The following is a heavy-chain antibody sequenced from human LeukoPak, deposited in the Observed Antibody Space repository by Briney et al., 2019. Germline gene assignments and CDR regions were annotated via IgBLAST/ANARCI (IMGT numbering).Heavy chain of an antibody. CDR2: IWSHGNDK. V-gene: IGHV3-33*01. Sequence: PGGSLRLSCAASGFTFSYYGMHSVPQAPGKGLERVAVIWSHGNDKYYADSVKGRFTISRDSSKNTLYLQMNSLRAEDTAVYYCARDIDTSGHYSWFDPWGQGTLVTVSS. D-gene: IGHD3-22*01. CDR1: GFTFSYYG. CDR3: ARDIDTSGHYSWFDP. J-gene: IGHJ5*02.